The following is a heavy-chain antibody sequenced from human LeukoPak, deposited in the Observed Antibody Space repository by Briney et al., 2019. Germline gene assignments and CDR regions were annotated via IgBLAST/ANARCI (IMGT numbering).Heavy chain of an antibody. V-gene: IGHV1-2*04. CDR1: GYTFTGYY. J-gene: IGHJ4*02. CDR3: ARDKYSGSYYFDY. Sequence: ASVKVSCKASGYTFTGYYMHWVRQAPGQGLEWMGRINPNSGGTNYAQKFQGWVTMTRDTSISTAYMELSRLRSDDTAVYYCARDKYSGSYYFDYWGQGTLVTVSS. D-gene: IGHD1-26*01. CDR2: INPNSGGT.